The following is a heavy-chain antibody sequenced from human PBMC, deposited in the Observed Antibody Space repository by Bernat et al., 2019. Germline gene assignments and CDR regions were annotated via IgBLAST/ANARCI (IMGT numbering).Heavy chain of an antibody. V-gene: IGHV4-4*02. D-gene: IGHD5-12*01. CDR1: GGSISSSNW. J-gene: IGHJ6*03. CDR2: IYHSGST. Sequence: QVQLQESGPGLVKPSGTLSLTCAVSGGSISSSNWWSWVRQPPGKGLEWIGEIYHSGSTNYNPSLKSRVTISVDKSKNQFSLKLSSVTAADTAVYYCAGAPVATAKYYYYYYMDVWGKGTTVTVSS. CDR3: AGAPVATAKYYYYYYMDV.